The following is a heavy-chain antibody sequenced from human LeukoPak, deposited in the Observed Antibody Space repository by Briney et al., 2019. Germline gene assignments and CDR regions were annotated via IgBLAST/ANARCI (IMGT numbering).Heavy chain of an antibody. CDR2: ISSSSSYI. CDR3: ARDVSTSWGYYYYYYMDV. V-gene: IGHV3-21*01. J-gene: IGHJ6*03. Sequence: GGSLRLSCAASGFTFSSYSMNWVRQAPGKGLEWVSSISSSSSYIYYADSVKGRFTISRDNAKNSLYLQMNSLSAEDTAVYYCARDVSTSWGYYYYYYMDVWGKGTTVTVSS. D-gene: IGHD2-2*01. CDR1: GFTFSSYS.